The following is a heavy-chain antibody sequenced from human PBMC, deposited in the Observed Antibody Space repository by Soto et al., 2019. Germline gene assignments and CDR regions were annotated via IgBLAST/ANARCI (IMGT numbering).Heavy chain of an antibody. CDR3: AKSPNFYCSSYHCYKYYFDY. V-gene: IGHV3-30*18. J-gene: IGHJ4*02. CDR1: GFTFNTFG. CDR2: ISYDGSDK. Sequence: PGGSLRLSCAASGFTFNTFGMHWVRQAPGKGLEWVAVISYDGSDKYYSDSVRGRFTISRDNSMNTLYLQMNSLRTEDTAVYYCAKSPNFYCSSYHCYKYYFDYWGQGTRVTAPQ. D-gene: IGHD2-2*01.